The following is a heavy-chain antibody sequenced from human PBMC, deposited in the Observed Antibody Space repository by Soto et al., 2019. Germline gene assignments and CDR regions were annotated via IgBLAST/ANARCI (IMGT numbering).Heavy chain of an antibody. Sequence: QITLKESGPTLVKPTQTLTLTCSFSGFSLSTTGVGVGWIRQSPGKALEWLAIIYWDNDKRYSPSLKSRVTITKDTSKNQGVLTVTNMDPVDTGTYYCARSRWFGELHWGQGALVTVSS. CDR1: GFSLSTTGVG. V-gene: IGHV2-5*02. CDR2: IYWDNDK. CDR3: ARSRWFGELH. D-gene: IGHD3-10*01. J-gene: IGHJ4*02.